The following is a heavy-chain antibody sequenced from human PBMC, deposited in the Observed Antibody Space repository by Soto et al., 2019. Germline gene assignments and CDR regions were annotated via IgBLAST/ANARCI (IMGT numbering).Heavy chain of an antibody. D-gene: IGHD3-10*01. V-gene: IGHV1-69*04. CDR2: VIPILGIA. J-gene: IGHJ4*02. CDR1: GGTFSSYT. Sequence: GASVKVSCKASGGTFSSYTISWVRQAPGQGLEWMGRVIPILGIANYAQKFQGRVTITADKSTSTAYMELSSLRSEDTAVYYCAREYRYYGSLCYYNSPPVYFDYCGQRSLVPVSA. CDR3: AREYRYYGSLCYYNSPPVYFDY.